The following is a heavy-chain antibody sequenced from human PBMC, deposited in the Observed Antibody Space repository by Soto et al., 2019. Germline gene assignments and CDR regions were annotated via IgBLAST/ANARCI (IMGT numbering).Heavy chain of an antibody. J-gene: IGHJ3*02. D-gene: IGHD2-15*01. Sequence: QVQLVQSGAEVKKPGSPVTVSCKASGRTFSSYAISWVRQAPGQGLEWMGGIIPIFGTSNYAQKFQGKVTITADDSTSTAYMELSSLRSEDKAVYFYASAVRSVVAAHPDAFDIWGQGTMVTVSS. CDR3: ASAVRSVVAAHPDAFDI. CDR1: GRTFSSYA. V-gene: IGHV1-69*01. CDR2: IIPIFGTS.